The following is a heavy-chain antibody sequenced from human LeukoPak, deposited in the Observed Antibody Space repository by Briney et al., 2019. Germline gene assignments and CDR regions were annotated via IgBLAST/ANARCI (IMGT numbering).Heavy chain of an antibody. D-gene: IGHD3-10*01. CDR3: ARGMYGSGSYSAH. CDR2: IDPDRGDT. V-gene: IGHV1-2*02. J-gene: IGHJ4*02. Sequence: ASVKVSCETSGYSFTGYYMHWVRQAPGQGFEWMGSIDPDRGDTKIAEKFKGRVTMTRDTSSSTAYMEVMSLRSDDTGVYYCARGMYGSGSYSAHWGQGSLVIVSS. CDR1: GYSFTGYY.